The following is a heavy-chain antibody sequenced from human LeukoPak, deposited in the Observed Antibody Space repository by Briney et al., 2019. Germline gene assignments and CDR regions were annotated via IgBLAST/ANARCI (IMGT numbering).Heavy chain of an antibody. CDR1: GGSISSHY. V-gene: IGHV4-59*11. J-gene: IGHJ2*01. CDR2: IYYSGRT. D-gene: IGHD6-19*01. Sequence: KPSETLSLTCAVSGGSISSHYWSWIRQPPGKGLEWIGYIYYSGRTDYNPSLKSRVTISVDTSKNQFSLKLTSVTAADTAVYYCAREPVQWSAYWYFDLWGRGTLVSVSS. CDR3: AREPVQWSAYWYFDL.